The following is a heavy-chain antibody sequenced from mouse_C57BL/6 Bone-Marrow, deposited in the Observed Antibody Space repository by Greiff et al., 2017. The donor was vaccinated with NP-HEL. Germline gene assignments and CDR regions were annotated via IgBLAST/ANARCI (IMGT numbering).Heavy chain of an antibody. V-gene: IGHV6-6*01. Sequence: EVQLVESGGGLVQPGGSMKLSCAASGFTFSDAWMDWVRQSPEKGLEWVAEIRNKANNHATYYAVSVKGRFTISRDDSKNSVYLQMNSVRAEDTGIYYCTLYGSSYFDYWGQGTTLTVSS. CDR1: GFTFSDAW. J-gene: IGHJ2*01. CDR3: TLYGSSYFDY. CDR2: IRNKANNHAT. D-gene: IGHD1-1*01.